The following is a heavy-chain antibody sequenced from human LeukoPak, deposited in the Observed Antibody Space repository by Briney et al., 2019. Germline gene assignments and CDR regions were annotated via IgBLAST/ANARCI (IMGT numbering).Heavy chain of an antibody. V-gene: IGHV4-34*01. CDR2: INHSGGT. CDR3: ARLRLTGYAYFDY. Sequence: SETLSLTCAVYGGSFSGYYWSWIRQPPGKGLEWIGEINHSGGTNYNPSLKSRVTISVDTSKTQFSLQLSSVTAAATAVYYCARLRLTGYAYFDYWGQGTLVTVSS. CDR1: GGSFSGYY. D-gene: IGHD3-9*01. J-gene: IGHJ4*02.